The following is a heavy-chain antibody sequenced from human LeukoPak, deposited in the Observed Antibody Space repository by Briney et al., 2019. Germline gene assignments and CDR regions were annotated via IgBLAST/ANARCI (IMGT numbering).Heavy chain of an antibody. J-gene: IGHJ4*02. V-gene: IGHV4-34*01. D-gene: IGHD3-22*01. Sequence: SETLSLTCAVYGGSFSGYYWSWIRQPPGKGLEWIGEINHSGSTNYNPSLKSRVTISVDTSRNQFSLKLSSVTAADTAVYYCADYDSSGRDYWGQGTLVTVSS. CDR2: INHSGST. CDR1: GGSFSGYY. CDR3: ADYDSSGRDY.